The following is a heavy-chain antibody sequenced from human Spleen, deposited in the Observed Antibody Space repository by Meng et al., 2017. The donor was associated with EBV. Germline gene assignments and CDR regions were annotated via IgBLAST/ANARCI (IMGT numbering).Heavy chain of an antibody. CDR3: ARAVRDGYNFDS. V-gene: IGHV4-59*01. J-gene: IGHJ4*01. Sequence: QPPDAGPGLGKPSATLSLPCTVSGGSISSYYWSWIRQPPGQGLEWIGYISYREGTNYNPSLKSRLTMSVDTSKNQFSLMMTSVTAADAAVYYCARAVRDGYNFDSWGHGTLVTASS. CDR1: GGSISSYY. CDR2: ISYREGT. D-gene: IGHD5-24*01.